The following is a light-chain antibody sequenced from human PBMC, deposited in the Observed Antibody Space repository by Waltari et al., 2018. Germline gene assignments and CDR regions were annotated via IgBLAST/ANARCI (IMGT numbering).Light chain of an antibody. Sequence: QSVLTQPPSASGTPGQRVTISCSGGSSNIGSNTVNWYQQLPGTAPKLLIHSNDQRPAGVPDRFSCSRAGTSASLAISGRQSEDEADYSCAAWDDSLTGVVFGGGTKLTVL. CDR1: SSNIGSNT. V-gene: IGLV1-44*01. J-gene: IGLJ3*02. CDR3: AAWDDSLTGVV. CDR2: SND.